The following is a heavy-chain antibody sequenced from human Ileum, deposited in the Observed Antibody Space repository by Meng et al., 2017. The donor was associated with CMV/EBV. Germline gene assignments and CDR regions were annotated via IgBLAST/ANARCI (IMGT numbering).Heavy chain of an antibody. CDR2: IYYSGST. CDR1: GGSISSYY. V-gene: IGHV4-59*01. CDR3: ARLPTTGTGSDYYYYGMDV. Sequence: SETLSLTCTVSGGSISSYYWSWIRQPPGKGLEWIGYIYYSGSTNYNPSLKSRVTISVDTSKNQFSLMLSSVTAADTAVYYFARLPTTGTGSDYYYYGMDVWGQGTTVTVSS. J-gene: IGHJ6*02. D-gene: IGHD1-1*01.